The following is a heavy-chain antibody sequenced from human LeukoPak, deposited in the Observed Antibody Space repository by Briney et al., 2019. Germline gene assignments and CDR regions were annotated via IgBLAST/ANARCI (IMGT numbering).Heavy chain of an antibody. J-gene: IGHJ1*01. V-gene: IGHV1-3*01. D-gene: IGHD3-3*01. CDR3: ARGHYDFWSGYFQH. CDR1: GYSFTSYA. CDR2: INAGNGNT. Sequence: ASVKVSCKASGYSFTSYAMHWVRQAPGQRLEWMGWINAGNGNTKYSQKFQGRVTITADESTSTAYMELSSLRSEDTAVYYCARGHYDFWSGYFQHWGQGTLVTVSS.